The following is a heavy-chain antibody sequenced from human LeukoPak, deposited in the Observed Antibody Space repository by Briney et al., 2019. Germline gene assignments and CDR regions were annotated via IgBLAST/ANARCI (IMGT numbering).Heavy chain of an antibody. V-gene: IGHV3-74*01. CDR2: IDPNGRYT. D-gene: IGHD6-19*01. CDR1: GFTFSNHY. J-gene: IGHJ6*02. Sequence: GGCLRLSCAASGFTFSNHYMHWVRQAPGKGLVSVSRIDPNGRYTSYADSVKGRFTISRDNAKNTLYLQMNTLGAEDTALYYCVRGSTDWNGMDVWGQGTTDTVSS. CDR3: VRGSTDWNGMDV.